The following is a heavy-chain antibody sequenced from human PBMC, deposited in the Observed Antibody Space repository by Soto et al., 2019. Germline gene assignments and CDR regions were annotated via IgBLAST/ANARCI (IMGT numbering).Heavy chain of an antibody. Sequence: EKQLVESGGALAQPGVSVRLPCVGSGFTFRIYAQMGVPQARGEGRVWVSLITNNGDTTFFGDSVKGRFSISRDNSKNTLYLQLENLRAEDTAVYYCAMSAGYGGAFDVWGQGTMVAVSS. D-gene: IGHD5-12*01. J-gene: IGHJ3*01. CDR3: AMSAGYGGAFDV. CDR2: ITNNGDTT. CDR1: GFTFRIYA. V-gene: IGHV3-23*04.